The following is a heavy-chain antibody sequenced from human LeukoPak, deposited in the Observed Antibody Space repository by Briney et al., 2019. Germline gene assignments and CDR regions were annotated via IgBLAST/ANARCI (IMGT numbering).Heavy chain of an antibody. CDR2: IYHSGST. CDR3: ARMLIVGATAFDY. D-gene: IGHD1-26*01. CDR1: GYSISSGYY. J-gene: IGHJ4*02. V-gene: IGHV4-38-2*01. Sequence: SETLSLTCAVSGYSISSGYYWGWIRQPPGKGLEWIGSIYHSGSTYYNPSLESRVTISVDTSKNQFSLKLSSVTAADTAVYYCARMLIVGATAFDYWGQGTLVTVSS.